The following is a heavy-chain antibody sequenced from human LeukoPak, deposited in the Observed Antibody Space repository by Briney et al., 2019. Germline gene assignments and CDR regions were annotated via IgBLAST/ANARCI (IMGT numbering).Heavy chain of an antibody. J-gene: IGHJ4*02. V-gene: IGHV3-23*01. CDR2: ISGSGGVT. D-gene: IGHD3-9*01. CDR3: ANQLRYFDWSTNRGPYDY. CDR1: GFTFSSYF. Sequence: GGSLRLSCGASGFTFSSYFMTWVRQAPGKGLEWVSAISGSGGVTHYADSVKGRFTISRDNSKNTLYLQMNNLGAEDTAVYYCANQLRYFDWSTNRGPYDYWGQGTLVTVSS.